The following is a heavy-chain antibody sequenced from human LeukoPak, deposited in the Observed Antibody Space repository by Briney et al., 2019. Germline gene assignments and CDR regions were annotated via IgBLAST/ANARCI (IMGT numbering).Heavy chain of an antibody. D-gene: IGHD5-18*01. V-gene: IGHV3-7*03. CDR3: ARKRGYSYGRNNYYFDY. Sequence: QTGGSLRLSCAASGFNFSNYWMSWVRQTPGKGLEWVANINRDGSEKHYVDSVEGQFTISRDNAKNSLFLQMNSLRVEDTAVYYCARKRGYSYGRNNYYFDYWGQGTLVTVSS. J-gene: IGHJ4*02. CDR2: INRDGSEK. CDR1: GFNFSNYW.